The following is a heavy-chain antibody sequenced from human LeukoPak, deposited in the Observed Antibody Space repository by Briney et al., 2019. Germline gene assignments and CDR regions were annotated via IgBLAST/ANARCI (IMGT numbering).Heavy chain of an antibody. J-gene: IGHJ4*02. CDR1: GFTFSSYG. V-gene: IGHV3-30*02. Sequence: GGSLRLSCAASGFTFSSYGMHWVRQAPGKGLEWVAFIRYDGSNKYYADSVKGRFTISRDNSKNTLYLQMSSLRPEGTAVYYCAKGRQQLLGDFDYWGQGTLVTVSS. CDR3: AKGRQQLLGDFDY. CDR2: IRYDGSNK. D-gene: IGHD2-2*01.